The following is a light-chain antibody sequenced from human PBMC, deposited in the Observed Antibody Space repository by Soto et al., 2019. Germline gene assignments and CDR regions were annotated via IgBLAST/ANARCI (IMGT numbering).Light chain of an antibody. Sequence: EIVLTQSPATLSSSPGETATLSFSASQYVGTRLAWYQHKPGQAPRLLIYYTSNRATGIPARFSGSGSGTDFTLTINSLAPEDFAIYYCHQRQSWPRTFGQGTKVDIK. CDR3: HQRQSWPRT. CDR2: YTS. V-gene: IGKV3-11*01. J-gene: IGKJ1*01. CDR1: QYVGTR.